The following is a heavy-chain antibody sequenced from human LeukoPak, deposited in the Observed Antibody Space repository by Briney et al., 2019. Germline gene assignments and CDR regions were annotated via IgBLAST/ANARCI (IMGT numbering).Heavy chain of an antibody. CDR1: GGSISSGDYY. CDR2: IYYSGST. CDR3: ARGLEWLSYFDY. V-gene: IGHV4-30-4*08. D-gene: IGHD3-3*01. Sequence: SETLSLTCTVSGGSISSGDYYWSWIRQPPGKGLEWIGYIYYSGSTYYNPSLKSRVTISVDTSKNQFSLKLSSVTAADTAVYYCARGLEWLSYFDYWGQGTLVTVPS. J-gene: IGHJ4*02.